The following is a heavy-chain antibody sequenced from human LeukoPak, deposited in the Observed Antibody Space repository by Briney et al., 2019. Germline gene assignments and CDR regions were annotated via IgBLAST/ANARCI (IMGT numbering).Heavy chain of an antibody. Sequence: SETLSLTCTVSGGSISSSSYYWGWIRQPPGKGLEWIGSIYYSGSTYYNPSLKSRVTISVDTSKNQFSLKLSSVTAADTAVYYCASRGGGFDHWGQGTLVTVSS. CDR3: ASRGGGFDH. CDR1: GGSISSSSYY. J-gene: IGHJ4*02. CDR2: IYYSGST. V-gene: IGHV4-39*01.